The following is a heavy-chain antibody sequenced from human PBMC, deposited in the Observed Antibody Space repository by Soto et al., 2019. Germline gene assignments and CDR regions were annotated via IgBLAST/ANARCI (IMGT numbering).Heavy chain of an antibody. CDR2: ISPKSGGP. V-gene: IGHV1-2*02. CDR1: GYTFTDYY. J-gene: IGHJ4*02. Sequence: QVQLVQSGAEVKKPGDSVKVSCKTSGYTFTDYYMHWVRQAPGQGFEWVGGISPKSGGPKYVPKFQGRVTVTRDTSTSTAYMELNRLTSDDTAVYYCASEDCRNTNCLKGFDYWGQGTLVTVSS. D-gene: IGHD2-15*01. CDR3: ASEDCRNTNCLKGFDY.